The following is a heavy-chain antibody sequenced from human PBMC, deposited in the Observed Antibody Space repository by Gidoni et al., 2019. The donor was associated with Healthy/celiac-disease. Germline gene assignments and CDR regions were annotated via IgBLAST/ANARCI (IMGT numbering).Heavy chain of an antibody. Sequence: QLQLQESGPGLVKPSETLSLTCPVSGGSISRSSYYWGWIRQPPGKGLEWIGSFYYSGSTYYNPSLKSRVTISVDTSKNQFSRKLRSGTAADTAVYYCARHIRVYALSGGISNWFDPWGQGTLVTVSS. D-gene: IGHD2-8*01. CDR2: FYYSGST. CDR3: ARHIRVYALSGGISNWFDP. CDR1: GGSISRSSYY. V-gene: IGHV4-39*01. J-gene: IGHJ5*02.